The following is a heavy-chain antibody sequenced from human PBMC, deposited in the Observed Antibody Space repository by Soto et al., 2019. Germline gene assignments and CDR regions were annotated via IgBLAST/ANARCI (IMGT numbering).Heavy chain of an antibody. CDR1: GFTFSSYA. V-gene: IGHV3-23*01. Sequence: EVQLLESGGGLVQPGGSLRLSCVASGFTFSSYAMGWVRQAPGKGLEWVSSIGGSGGSTYYPDSVEGRFTISRDNSKNILYLQMESLRVEDTAVYYCATQGSTHYDSSGYWQKWFGYWGQGTLVTVSS. J-gene: IGHJ4*02. D-gene: IGHD3-22*01. CDR2: IGGSGGST. CDR3: ATQGSTHYDSSGYWQKWFGY.